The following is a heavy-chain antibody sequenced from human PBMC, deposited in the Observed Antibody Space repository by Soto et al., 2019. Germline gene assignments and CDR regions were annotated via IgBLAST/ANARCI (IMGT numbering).Heavy chain of an antibody. D-gene: IGHD2-2*01. V-gene: IGHV5-10-1*01. CDR3: ARLAIVVVPAAGGDYYGMDV. J-gene: IGHJ6*02. CDR1: GYSFTSYW. CDR2: IDPSDSYT. Sequence: PGESLKISCKGSGYSFTSYWISWVRQMPGKGLEWMGRIDPSDSYTNYSPSFQGHVTISADKSISTAYLQWSSLKASDTAMYYCARLAIVVVPAAGGDYYGMDVWGQGTTVTVSS.